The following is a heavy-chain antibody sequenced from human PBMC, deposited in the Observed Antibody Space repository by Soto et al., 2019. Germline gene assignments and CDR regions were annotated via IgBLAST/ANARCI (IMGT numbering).Heavy chain of an antibody. D-gene: IGHD6-25*01. J-gene: IGHJ5*02. CDR3: ARGYSSEVWFDP. CDR2: INHSGST. V-gene: IGHV4-34*01. CDR1: GGSFSGYY. Sequence: SETLSLTCAVYGGSFSGYYWSWIRQPPGKGLEWIGEINHSGSTNYNPSLKSRVTISVDTSKNQFSLKLSSVTAADTAVYYCARGYSSEVWFDPWGQGPLVTVSS.